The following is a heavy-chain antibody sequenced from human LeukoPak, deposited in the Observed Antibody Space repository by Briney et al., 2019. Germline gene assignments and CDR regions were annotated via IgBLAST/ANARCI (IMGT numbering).Heavy chain of an antibody. D-gene: IGHD1-7*01. CDR3: AKDLSQKLELALLIDY. CDR1: GFTFSSYA. J-gene: IGHJ4*02. Sequence: GGSLRLSCAASGFTFSSYAMHWVRQAPGKGLEWVAVISYDGSNKDYADSVKGRFTISRDNSKNTLYLQMNSLRAEDTAVYYCAKDLSQKLELALLIDYWGQGTLVTVSS. V-gene: IGHV3-30-3*02. CDR2: ISYDGSNK.